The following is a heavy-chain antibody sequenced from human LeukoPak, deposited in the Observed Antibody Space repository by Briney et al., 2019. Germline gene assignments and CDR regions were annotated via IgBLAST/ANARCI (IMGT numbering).Heavy chain of an antibody. CDR2: ISYDGSNE. Sequence: GGSLRLSCAASGFTFSTNAMHWVRQAPGKGLEWVAVISYDGSNEYYADSVKGRFTISRDNSTNTLYLQMNSLRFEDTAVYYCARIGGYNYGNELDHWGQGTLVTVSS. D-gene: IGHD3-10*01. J-gene: IGHJ4*02. CDR1: GFTFSTNA. V-gene: IGHV3-30*04. CDR3: ARIGGYNYGNELDH.